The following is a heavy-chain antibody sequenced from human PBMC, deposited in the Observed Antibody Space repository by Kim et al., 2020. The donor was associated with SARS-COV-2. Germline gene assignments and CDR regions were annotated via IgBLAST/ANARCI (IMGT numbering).Heavy chain of an antibody. V-gene: IGHV4-39*01. Sequence: SETLSLTCTVSGGSISSSSYYWGWIRQPPGKGLEWIGSIYYSGSTYYNPSLKSRVTISVDTSKNQFSLKLSSVTAADTAVYYCGYGKNTYYYYYYMDVWGKGTTVTVSS. D-gene: IGHD3-10*01. CDR2: IYYSGST. J-gene: IGHJ6*03. CDR1: GGSISSSSYY. CDR3: GYGKNTYYYYYYMDV.